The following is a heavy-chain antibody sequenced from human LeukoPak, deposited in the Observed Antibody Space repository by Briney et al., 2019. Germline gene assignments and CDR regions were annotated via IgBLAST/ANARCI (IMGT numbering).Heavy chain of an antibody. CDR3: ARDRETTMIVVVITPPDV. J-gene: IGHJ6*02. V-gene: IGHV3-21*01. Sequence: PGGSLRLSCAASGXTFSSYSMNWVRQAPGKGLEWVSSISSSSSYIYYADSVKGRFTISRDNAKNSLYVQMNSLRAEDTAVYYCARDRETTMIVVVITPPDVWGQGTTVTVSS. CDR2: ISSSSSYI. D-gene: IGHD3-22*01. CDR1: GXTFSSYS.